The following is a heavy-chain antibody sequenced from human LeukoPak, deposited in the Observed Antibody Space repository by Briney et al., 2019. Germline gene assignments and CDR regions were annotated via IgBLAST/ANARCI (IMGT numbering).Heavy chain of an antibody. CDR2: ISGSGGST. J-gene: IGHJ3*02. V-gene: IGHV3-23*01. Sequence: GGSLRLSCAASGFTFSSYAMSWVRQAPGKGLEWVSAISGSGGSTYYADSVKGRFTISRDNSKNTLYLQMNSLRAEDTALYYCARGGLVGGLDIWGQGTMVTVSS. CDR3: ARGGLVGGLDI. D-gene: IGHD1-26*01. CDR1: GFTFSSYA.